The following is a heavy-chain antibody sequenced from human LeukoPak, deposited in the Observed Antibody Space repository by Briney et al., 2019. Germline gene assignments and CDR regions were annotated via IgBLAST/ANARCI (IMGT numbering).Heavy chain of an antibody. J-gene: IGHJ6*02. D-gene: IGHD2-2*01. CDR1: GFTFSSYG. CDR2: IWYDGSNK. V-gene: IGHV3-33*01. CDR3: ARDQYPHYYGMDV. Sequence: GGSLRLSCAASGFTFSSYGMHWVRQAPGKGLEGVAVIWYDGSNKYYADSVKGRFTISRDNSKNTLYLQMNSLRAEDTAVYYCARDQYPHYYGMDVWGQGTTVTVSS.